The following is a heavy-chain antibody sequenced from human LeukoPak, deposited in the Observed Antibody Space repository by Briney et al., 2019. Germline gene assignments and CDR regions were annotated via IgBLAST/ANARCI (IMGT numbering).Heavy chain of an antibody. CDR3: ARRAYDYVWGSYGYARPFDY. CDR2: INPSGGST. V-gene: IGHV1-46*01. CDR1: GYTFTSYG. Sequence: ASVKVSCKASGYTFTSYGISWVRQAPGQGLEWMGIINPSGGSTSYAQKFQGRVTMTRDMSTSTVYMELSSLRSEDTAVYYCARRAYDYVWGSYGYARPFDYWGQGTLVTVSS. J-gene: IGHJ4*02. D-gene: IGHD3-16*01.